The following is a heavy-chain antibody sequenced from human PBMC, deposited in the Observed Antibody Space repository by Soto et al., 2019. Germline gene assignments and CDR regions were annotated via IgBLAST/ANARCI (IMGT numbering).Heavy chain of an antibody. D-gene: IGHD3-22*01. CDR1: GGAISDGYY. V-gene: IGHV4-31*03. CDR3: ARRDRSGFSYWLDT. CDR2: ISDSGST. J-gene: IGHJ5*02. Sequence: SEPLCLPCPVSGGAISDGYYWSGIRQHPGKGLEWIGSISDSGSTSYNPSLKSRLTISVDTSKNQFSLNLRSVTAADTAVYYCARRDRSGFSYWLDTWGQGTLVTVSS.